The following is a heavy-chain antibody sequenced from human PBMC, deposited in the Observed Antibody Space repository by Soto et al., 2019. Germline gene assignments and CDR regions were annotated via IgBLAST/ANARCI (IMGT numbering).Heavy chain of an antibody. CDR2: VSKSGYT. CDR1: GFTFSNYG. Sequence: KPGGSLRLSCAVSGFTFSNYGINWVRQAPGKGLEWVSSVSKSGYTYYSDSVKGRFTISRDNAKNSVSLQMNTLRAEDTAVYYCAREDSIIIPAVSDFWGQGTLVTVSS. D-gene: IGHD2-2*01. V-gene: IGHV3-21*01. CDR3: AREDSIIIPAVSDF. J-gene: IGHJ4*02.